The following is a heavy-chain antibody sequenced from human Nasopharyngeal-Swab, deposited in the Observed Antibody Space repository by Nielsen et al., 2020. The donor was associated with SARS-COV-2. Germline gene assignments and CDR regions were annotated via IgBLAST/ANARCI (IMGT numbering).Heavy chain of an antibody. CDR1: GGSFSGYY. J-gene: IGHJ4*02. CDR2: INHSGST. V-gene: IGHV4-34*01. CDR3: ARDSLTHSGYYLDY. Sequence: SETLSLTCAVYGGSFSGYYWSWIRQPPGKGLEWIGEINHSGSTTYNPSLKSRVTISVDTSKNQFSLKLSSVTAADTAVYYCARDSLTHSGYYLDYWGQGTLVTVSS. D-gene: IGHD3-22*01.